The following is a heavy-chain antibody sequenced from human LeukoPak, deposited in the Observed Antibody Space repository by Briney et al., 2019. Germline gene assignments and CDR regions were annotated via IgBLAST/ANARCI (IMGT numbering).Heavy chain of an antibody. CDR3: AKEYCSSTSCYGYYYYGMDV. J-gene: IGHJ6*02. CDR2: ISYDGSNK. CDR1: GFTFSSYG. D-gene: IGHD2-2*01. V-gene: IGHV3-30*18. Sequence: GGSLRLSCAASGFTFSSYGMHWVRQAPGKGLEWVAVISYDGSNKYYADSVKGRFTISRDNSKNTLYLQMNSLRAEDTAVYYCAKEYCSSTSCYGYYYYGMDVWGQGITVTVSS.